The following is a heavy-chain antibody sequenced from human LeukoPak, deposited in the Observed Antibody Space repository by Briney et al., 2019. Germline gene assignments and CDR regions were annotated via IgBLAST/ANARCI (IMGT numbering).Heavy chain of an antibody. CDR2: IYYSGST. D-gene: IGHD3-10*02. V-gene: IGHV4-59*01. CDR1: GGSISGYY. Sequence: PSETLSLTCTVSGGSISGYYWSWIRQPPGKGLEWIGYIYYSGSTNYNPSLKSRVTISVDTSKNQFSLKLSSVTAADTAVYYCVRVMLGTPNWFDPWGQGTLVTVSS. CDR3: VRVMLGTPNWFDP. J-gene: IGHJ5*02.